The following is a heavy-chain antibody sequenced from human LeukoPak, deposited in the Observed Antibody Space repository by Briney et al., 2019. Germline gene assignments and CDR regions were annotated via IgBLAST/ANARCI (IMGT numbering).Heavy chain of an antibody. CDR2: INPNSGGK. J-gene: IGHJ4*02. D-gene: IGHD2-21*02. CDR3: PRSDDSQEGVVY. Sequence: ASVKVTCKASGDTFTGYYMNWGGQAPGQGLEWMGWINPNSGGKNYAQKSQGRVNIIRDTTISTAYMELSRLRSAATAVYYCPRSDDSQEGVVYWGRGSLPSVPS. V-gene: IGHV1-2*02. CDR1: GDTFTGYY.